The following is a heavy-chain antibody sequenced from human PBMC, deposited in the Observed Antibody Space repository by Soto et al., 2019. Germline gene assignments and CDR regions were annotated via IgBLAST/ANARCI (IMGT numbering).Heavy chain of an antibody. D-gene: IGHD5-12*01. J-gene: IGHJ4*01. CDR2: ITGTGGYT. CDR3: AGIVATIY. V-gene: IGHV3-23*01. CDR1: GFIFSNYG. Sequence: SGGSLRLSCAASGFIFSNYGMSWVRQAPGKGLEWVSAITGTGGYTYYADSVKGRFTISRDNSKSTLYLQMSNLRAEDTAVYYCAGIVATIYWGQGTLVTVS.